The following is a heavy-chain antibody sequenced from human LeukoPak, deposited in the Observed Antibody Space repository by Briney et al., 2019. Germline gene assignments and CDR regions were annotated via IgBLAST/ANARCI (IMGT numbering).Heavy chain of an antibody. V-gene: IGHV1-46*01. CDR3: ARDSSYYYDSSGYSGFDY. D-gene: IGHD3-22*01. CDR1: GYTFTSYY. Sequence: GAPVKVSCKASGYTFTSYYMHWVRQAPGQGLEWMGIINPSGGSTSYAQKFQGRVTMTRDTSTSTVYMELSSLRSEGTAVYYCARDSSYYYDSSGYSGFDYWGQGTLVTVSS. J-gene: IGHJ4*02. CDR2: INPSGGST.